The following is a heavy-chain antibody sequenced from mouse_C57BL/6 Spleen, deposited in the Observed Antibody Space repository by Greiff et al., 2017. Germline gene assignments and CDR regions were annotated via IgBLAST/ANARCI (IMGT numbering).Heavy chain of an antibody. Sequence: QVQLQQPGAELVRPGSSVKLSCKASGYTFTSYWMDWVKQRPGQGLEWIGNIYPSDSVTHSNQKFKDKATLTVDKSSSTADMQLSSLTTEDCAVYYGARGGSGFFDHWGQGTTLTVSS. V-gene: IGHV1-61*01. D-gene: IGHD3-1*01. J-gene: IGHJ2*01. CDR3: ARGGSGFFDH. CDR2: IYPSDSVT. CDR1: GYTFTSYW.